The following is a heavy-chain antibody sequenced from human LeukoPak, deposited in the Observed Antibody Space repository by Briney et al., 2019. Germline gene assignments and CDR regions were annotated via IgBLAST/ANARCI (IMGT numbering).Heavy chain of an antibody. J-gene: IGHJ4*02. CDR2: VSGSGDRM. D-gene: IGHD6-13*01. Sequence: GGSLRLSCAASDFTFNKDWMNWVRQAPGKGLEWVATVSGSGDRMYHADSVKGRFTISRDNSKNTIYLQMNSLRAEDTALYYCAKAAAAPGFDFWGQGTLVTVSS. V-gene: IGHV3-23*01. CDR3: AKAAAAPGFDF. CDR1: DFTFNKDW.